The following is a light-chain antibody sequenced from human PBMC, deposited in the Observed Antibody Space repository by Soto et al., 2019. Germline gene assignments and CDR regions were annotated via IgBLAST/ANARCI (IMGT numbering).Light chain of an antibody. J-gene: IGLJ1*01. Sequence: SVLTQPPSVSGSPGQSVTISCTGTSSDVGSYNRASWYQQPPGTAPKVMIYDVSNRPSGVPDRFSGSKSGNTASLTISGLQAEDESDYYCSSYTSSSTYGFGTGTKVTVL. CDR1: SSDVGSYNR. CDR3: SSYTSSSTYG. V-gene: IGLV2-18*02. CDR2: DVS.